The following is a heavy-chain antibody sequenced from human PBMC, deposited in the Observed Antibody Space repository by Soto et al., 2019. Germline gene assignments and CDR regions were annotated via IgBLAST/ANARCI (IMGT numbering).Heavy chain of an antibody. CDR3: TEDILPGGADV. Sequence: LRLSCVASAFSSHHHSIHWVRQGPGKGLEWGSGIHWNNGATGYADSVKGRFTIFKDNVKNSVYLQMNSLRTDDTAFYYCTEDILPGGADVWGQGTTVTVSS. CDR1: AFSSHHHS. D-gene: IGHD3-16*01. CDR2: IHWNNGAT. J-gene: IGHJ6*02. V-gene: IGHV3-9*02.